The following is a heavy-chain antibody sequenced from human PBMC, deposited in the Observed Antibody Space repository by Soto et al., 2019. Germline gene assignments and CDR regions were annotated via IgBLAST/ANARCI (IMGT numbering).Heavy chain of an antibody. Sequence: PGESLKISCKGSGYSFTSYWIGWVRQMPGKGLEWMGIIYPGDSDTRYSPSFQGQVTISADKSISTAYLQWSSLKASDTAMYYCARSRILSLLYYYYYGMVVWGQGTTVTVSS. CDR3: ARSRILSLLYYYYYGMVV. CDR1: GYSFTSYW. CDR2: IYPGDSDT. V-gene: IGHV5-51*01. J-gene: IGHJ6*02. D-gene: IGHD3-9*01.